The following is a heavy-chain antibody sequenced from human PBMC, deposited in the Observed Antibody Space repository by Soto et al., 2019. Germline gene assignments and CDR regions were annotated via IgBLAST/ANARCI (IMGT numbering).Heavy chain of an antibody. CDR1: GGSISSYY. D-gene: IGHD6-6*01. CDR2: IYTSGST. J-gene: IGHJ6*02. CDR3: ARLRGYSSSSAWETYYYYGMDV. V-gene: IGHV4-4*07. Sequence: SETLSLTCTVSGGSISSYYWSWIRQPAGKGLEWIGRIYTSGSTNYNPSLKSRVTMSVDTSKNQFSLKLSSVTAADTAVYYCARLRGYSSSSAWETYYYYGMDVWGQGTTVTVSS.